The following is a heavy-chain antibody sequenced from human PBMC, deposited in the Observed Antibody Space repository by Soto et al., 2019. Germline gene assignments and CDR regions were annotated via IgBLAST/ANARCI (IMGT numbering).Heavy chain of an antibody. CDR3: AGDWGPYWFDP. V-gene: IGHV5-51*01. CDR2: IYPGDSDT. J-gene: IGHJ5*02. CDR1: GYIFTDYW. D-gene: IGHD7-27*01. Sequence: PGESLKISCKGSGYIFTDYWIAWVRQMPGKAPEWMGIIYPGDSDTRYSPSLKSRVTISQDTSKNQVSLKMNSVTATDTAMYYCAGDWGPYWFDPWGQGILVTVSS.